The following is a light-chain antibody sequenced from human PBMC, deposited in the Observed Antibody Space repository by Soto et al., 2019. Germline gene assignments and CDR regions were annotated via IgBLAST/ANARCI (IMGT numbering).Light chain of an antibody. CDR1: SSDVGGYDY. CDR3: SSYASSTTPYV. V-gene: IGLV2-14*01. J-gene: IGLJ1*01. Sequence: ALTQPASVSGSPGQSITISCTGTSSDVGGYDYVSWYQQHPGKVPKLMIYEVSNRPSGVSNRFSGSKSDNTASLTISGLQAEDEADYYCSSYASSTTPYVFGTGTKVTVL. CDR2: EVS.